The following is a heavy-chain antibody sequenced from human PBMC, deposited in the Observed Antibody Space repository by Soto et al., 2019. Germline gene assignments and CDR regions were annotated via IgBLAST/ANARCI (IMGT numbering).Heavy chain of an antibody. Sequence: ASVKVSCKASGGTFSSYAISLVRQAPGQGLEWMGEIIPIFGTANYAQKFQGRVTITADESTSTAYMELSSLRSEDTAVYYCARDRGPSSGYYPYWFDPWGQGTLVTVSS. D-gene: IGHD3-22*01. J-gene: IGHJ5*02. CDR2: IIPIFGTA. CDR3: ARDRGPSSGYYPYWFDP. V-gene: IGHV1-69*13. CDR1: GGTFSSYA.